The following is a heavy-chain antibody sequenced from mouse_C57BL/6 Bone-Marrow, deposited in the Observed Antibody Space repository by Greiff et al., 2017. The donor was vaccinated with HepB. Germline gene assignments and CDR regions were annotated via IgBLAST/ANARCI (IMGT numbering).Heavy chain of an antibody. CDR2: IYPGSGNT. V-gene: IGHV1-76*01. Sequence: QVQLQHSGAELVRPGASVKLSCKASGYTFTDYYINWVKQRPGQGLEWIARIYPGSGNTYYNEKFKGKATLTAEKSSSTAYMQLSSLTSEDAAVYFCARDLITTVVGYGGQGTTLTVSS. D-gene: IGHD1-1*01. CDR3: ARDLITTVVGY. CDR1: GYTFTDYY. J-gene: IGHJ2*01.